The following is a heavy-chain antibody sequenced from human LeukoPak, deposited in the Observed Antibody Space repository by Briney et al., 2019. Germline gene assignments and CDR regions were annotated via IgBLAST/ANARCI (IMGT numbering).Heavy chain of an antibody. CDR2: IWYDGNNK. Sequence: GGSLRLSCATSGFTFGRYGLHWVRQTPGTGLEWVATIWYDGNNKYYADSVKGRFTVSRDNSKNTLYLQMNSLRAEDTAIYFCAKDNTDWCIDYWGQGTLVTVSS. V-gene: IGHV3-33*06. CDR1: GFTFGRYG. D-gene: IGHD2-8*01. CDR3: AKDNTDWCIDY. J-gene: IGHJ4*02.